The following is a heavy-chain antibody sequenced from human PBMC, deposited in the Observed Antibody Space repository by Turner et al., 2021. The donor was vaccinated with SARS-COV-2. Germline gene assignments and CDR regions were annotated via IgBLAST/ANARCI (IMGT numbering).Heavy chain of an antibody. V-gene: IGHV1-2*02. CDR2: INPNSGDT. CDR3: ATDSYGTL. D-gene: IGHD5-18*01. J-gene: IGHJ4*02. Sequence: QVQLVQSGAEVKKPGASVKVSCKASGYTFTDYYMHWVRQAPGQGLEWMGWINPNSGDTNSAQKFQGRVTMTRDTSISTAYMELSRLRSDDTAVYYCATDSYGTLWGQGTLVTVSS. CDR1: GYTFTDYY.